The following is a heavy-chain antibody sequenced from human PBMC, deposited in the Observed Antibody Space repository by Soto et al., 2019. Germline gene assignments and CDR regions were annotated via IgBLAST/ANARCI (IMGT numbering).Heavy chain of an antibody. J-gene: IGHJ3*02. Sequence: QVQLVESGGGVVQPGRSLRLSCAASGFTFSSYAMHWVRQAPGKGLEWVAVISYDGSNKYYADSVKGRFTISRDNSKHTLYLQMNSLRAEDTAVYYCATASFTIWGQGTMVTVSS. CDR2: ISYDGSNK. D-gene: IGHD1-26*01. CDR3: ATASFTI. V-gene: IGHV3-30-3*01. CDR1: GFTFSSYA.